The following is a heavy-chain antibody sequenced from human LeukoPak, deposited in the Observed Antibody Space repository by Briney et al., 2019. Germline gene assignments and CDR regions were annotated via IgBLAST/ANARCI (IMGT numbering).Heavy chain of an antibody. V-gene: IGHV4-59*01. J-gene: IGHJ4*02. CDR3: ARVRSAMVLYYFDY. CDR2: IYYSGST. D-gene: IGHD2-2*01. CDR1: GGSISSYY. Sequence: PSETLSLTCTVSGGSISSYYWSWIRQPPGKGLEWIGYIYYSGSTNYNPSLKSRVTISVDTSKNQFSLKLSSVTAADTAVYYCARVRSAMVLYYFDYWGQGTLVTVSS.